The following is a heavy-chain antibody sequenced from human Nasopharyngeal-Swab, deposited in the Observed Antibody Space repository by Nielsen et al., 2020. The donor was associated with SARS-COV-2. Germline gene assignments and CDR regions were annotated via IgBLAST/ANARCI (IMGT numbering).Heavy chain of an antibody. J-gene: IGHJ5*02. D-gene: IGHD6-13*01. Sequence: WIRQPPGKGLEWIGSIYYSGSTYYNPSLKSRVTISVDTSKNQFSLKLSSVTAADTAVYYCARVLRGSSWYPVSAEYNWFDPWGQGTLVTVSS. CDR2: IYYSGST. V-gene: IGHV4-39*07. CDR3: ARVLRGSSWYPVSAEYNWFDP.